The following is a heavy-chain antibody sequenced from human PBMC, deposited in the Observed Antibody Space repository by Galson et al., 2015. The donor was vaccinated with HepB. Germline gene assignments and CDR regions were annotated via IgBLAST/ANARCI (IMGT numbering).Heavy chain of an antibody. J-gene: IGHJ5*02. CDR2: ISAYNGNT. CDR1: GYTFTSYG. V-gene: IGHV1-18*01. Sequence: SVKVSCKASGYTFTSYGISWVRQAPGQGLEWMGWISAYNGNTNYAQKLQGRVTMTTDTSTSTAYMELRSLRSDDTAVYYCARASIVGATSNWFDPWGQGTLVTVSS. CDR3: ARASIVGATSNWFDP. D-gene: IGHD1-26*01.